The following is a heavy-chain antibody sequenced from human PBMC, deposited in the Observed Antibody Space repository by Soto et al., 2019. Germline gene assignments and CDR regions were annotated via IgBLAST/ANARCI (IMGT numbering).Heavy chain of an antibody. Sequence: SETLSLTCAVYGGSFSGYYWSWIRQPPGKGLEWIGEINHSGSTNYNPSLKSRVTISVDTSKNQFSLKLSSVTAADTAVYYCASRRRYSSSWYHFDYWGQGTLVTVSS. V-gene: IGHV4-34*01. CDR3: ASRRRYSSSWYHFDY. J-gene: IGHJ4*02. D-gene: IGHD6-13*01. CDR1: GGSFSGYY. CDR2: INHSGST.